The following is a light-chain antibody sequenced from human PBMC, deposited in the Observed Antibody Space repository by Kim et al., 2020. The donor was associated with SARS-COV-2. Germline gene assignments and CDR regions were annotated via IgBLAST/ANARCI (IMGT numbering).Light chain of an antibody. V-gene: IGKV1-5*03. CDR2: KAS. Sequence: ASVGDRVTIPCRASHSIDSWLAWYQQKPGKATKVLIHKASSLESGVPSRFSGSGSGTEFTLTISSLQPDDFATYYCQQYNSSSRTIGQGTKVDIK. CDR1: HSIDSW. J-gene: IGKJ1*01. CDR3: QQYNSSSRT.